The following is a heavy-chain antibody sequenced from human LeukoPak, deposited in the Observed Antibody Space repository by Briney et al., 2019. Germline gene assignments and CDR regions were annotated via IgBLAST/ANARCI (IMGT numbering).Heavy chain of an antibody. V-gene: IGHV3-66*01. CDR1: GFTVSSNY. CDR2: IYSGGST. Sequence: GGSLGLSCAASGFTVSSNYMSWVRQAPGKGLEWVSVIYSGGSTYYADSVKGRFTISRDNSKNTLYLQMNGLRAEDTAVYYCARDLVGCSTSCYGAFDIWGQGTMVTVSS. D-gene: IGHD2-2*01. J-gene: IGHJ3*02. CDR3: ARDLVGCSTSCYGAFDI.